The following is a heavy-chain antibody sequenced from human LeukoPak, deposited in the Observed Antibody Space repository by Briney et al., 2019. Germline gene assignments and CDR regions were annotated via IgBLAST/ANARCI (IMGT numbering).Heavy chain of an antibody. J-gene: IGHJ4*02. CDR3: ASSYCGGGSCYAFDY. Sequence: GGSLRLSCAASGVTFSSYSMNWVRQAPGKGLEWVSCISKSSSYIDYAGSVKGRFTISRDNAKNSLYLQMNSLRAEDTAVYYCASSYCGGGSCYAFDYWGQGTLVTVSS. V-gene: IGHV3-21*01. CDR1: GVTFSSYS. CDR2: ISKSSSYI. D-gene: IGHD2-15*01.